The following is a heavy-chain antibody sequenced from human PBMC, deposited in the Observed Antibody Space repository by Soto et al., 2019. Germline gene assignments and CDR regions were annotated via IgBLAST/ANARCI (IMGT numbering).Heavy chain of an antibody. J-gene: IGHJ4*02. CDR3: ARQDYGDYLFDY. CDR1: GGSISSSSYY. V-gene: IGHV4-39*01. D-gene: IGHD4-17*01. Sequence: SETLSLTCTVSGGSISSSSYYWGWIRQPPGKGLEWIGSIYYSGSTYYNTSLKSRVTISVDTSKNQFSLKLSSVTAADTAVYYCARQDYGDYLFDYWGQGTLVTVSS. CDR2: IYYSGST.